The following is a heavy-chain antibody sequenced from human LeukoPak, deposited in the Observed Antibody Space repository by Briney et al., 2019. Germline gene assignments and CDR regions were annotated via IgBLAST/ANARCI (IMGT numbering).Heavy chain of an antibody. J-gene: IGHJ6*02. D-gene: IGHD4-11*01. CDR1: GFTVSSNY. CDR2: IYSGGST. Sequence: PGGSLRLSCAASGFTVSSNYMSWVRQAPGKGLEWVSVIYSGGSTYYADSVKGRFAISRDNSKNTLYLQMNSLRAEDTAVYYCARDRGLQGSYYGMDVWGQGTTVTVSS. V-gene: IGHV3-66*01. CDR3: ARDRGLQGSYYGMDV.